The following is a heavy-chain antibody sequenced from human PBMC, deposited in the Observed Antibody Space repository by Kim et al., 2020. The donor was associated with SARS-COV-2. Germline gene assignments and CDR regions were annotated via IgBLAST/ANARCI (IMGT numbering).Heavy chain of an antibody. V-gene: IGHV4-39*07. CDR2: IYYSGST. D-gene: IGHD1-26*01. J-gene: IGHJ6*02. CDR1: GGSISSSSYY. Sequence: SETLSLTCTVSGGSISSSSYYWGWIRQPPGKGLEWIGSIYYSGSTYYNPSLKSRVTISVDTSKNQFSLKLSSVTAADTAVYYCARAGSYLLPYYYYYGMDVWGQGTTVTVSS. CDR3: ARAGSYLLPYYYYYGMDV.